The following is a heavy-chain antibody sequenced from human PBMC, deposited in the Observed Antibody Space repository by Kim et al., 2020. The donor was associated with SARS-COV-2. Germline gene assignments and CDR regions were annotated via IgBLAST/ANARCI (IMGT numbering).Heavy chain of an antibody. J-gene: IGHJ3*02. V-gene: IGHV6-1*01. CDR3: ARDTPGQKAFDI. Sequence: DYAGSVKRRITINPGTSKNQFSLQLNSVTPADTAVYYCARDTPGQKAFDIWGQGTMVAVSS.